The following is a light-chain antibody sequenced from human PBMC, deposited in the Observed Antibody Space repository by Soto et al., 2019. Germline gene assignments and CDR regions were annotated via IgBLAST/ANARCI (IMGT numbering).Light chain of an antibody. CDR3: QHRSNWPGT. V-gene: IGKV3D-20*02. Sequence: EIVLTQSPGTLSLSPGKRATLSCRASQSISSSYLAWYQQRPGQAPRLLIYGASSRATGIPDRFSGSGSGTEFTLTISRLEPEDFAVYYCQHRSNWPGTFGQGTKVDIK. J-gene: IGKJ1*01. CDR1: QSISSSY. CDR2: GAS.